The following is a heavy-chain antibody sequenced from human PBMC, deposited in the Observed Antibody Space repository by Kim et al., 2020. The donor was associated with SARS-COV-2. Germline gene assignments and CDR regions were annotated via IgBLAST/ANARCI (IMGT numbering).Heavy chain of an antibody. J-gene: IGHJ3*02. V-gene: IGHV3-23*01. D-gene: IGHD3-22*01. CDR3: AKSFWNYYDSSGYQHAFDI. CDR1: GFTFSSYA. Sequence: GGSLRLSCAASGFTFSSYAMSWVRQAPGKGLEWVSAISGSGGSTYYADSVKGRFTISRDNSKNTLYLQMNSLRAEDTAVYYCAKSFWNYYDSSGYQHAFDIWGQGTMVTVSS. CDR2: ISGSGGST.